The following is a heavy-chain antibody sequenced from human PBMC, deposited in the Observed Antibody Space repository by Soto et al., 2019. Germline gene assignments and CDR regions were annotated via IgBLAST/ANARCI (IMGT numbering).Heavy chain of an antibody. J-gene: IGHJ6*02. CDR3: ARVGYDILTGPPAPPYYYGMDV. D-gene: IGHD3-9*01. CDR2: IWYDGSNK. CDR1: GFTFSSYG. Sequence: GGSLRLSCAASGFTFSSYGMHWVRQAPGKGLEWVAVIWYDGSNKYYADSVKGRFTISRDNSKNTLYLQMNSLRAEDTAVYYCARVGYDILTGPPAPPYYYGMDVWGQGTTVTVSS. V-gene: IGHV3-33*01.